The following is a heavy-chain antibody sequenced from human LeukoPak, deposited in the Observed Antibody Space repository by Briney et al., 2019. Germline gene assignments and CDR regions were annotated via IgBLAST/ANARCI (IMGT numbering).Heavy chain of an antibody. CDR2: IKQDGSEK. Sequence: GGSLRLSCAASGFTFSSYWMSWVRQAPGKGLEWVANIKQDGSEKYYVDSVKGRFTISRDNAKNSLYLQMNSLRTEDMALYYCAKGGGGRLIYYYYMDVWGKGTTVTVSS. D-gene: IGHD3-16*01. CDR3: AKGGGGRLIYYYYMDV. V-gene: IGHV3-7*03. J-gene: IGHJ6*03. CDR1: GFTFSSYW.